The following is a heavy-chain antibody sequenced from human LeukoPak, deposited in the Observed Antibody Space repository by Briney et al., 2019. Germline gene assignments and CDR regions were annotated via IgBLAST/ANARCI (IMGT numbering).Heavy chain of an antibody. D-gene: IGHD3-22*01. J-gene: IGHJ4*02. Sequence: SETLSLTCTVSGGSISSGGYYWSWIRQHPGKGLEWIGYIYYSGSTYYNPSLKSRVTISVDTSKNQFSLKLSSVTAADTAVYYCASGYCYDSSGYGFDYWGQGTLVTVSS. CDR3: ASGYCYDSSGYGFDY. V-gene: IGHV4-31*03. CDR1: GGSISSGGYY. CDR2: IYYSGST.